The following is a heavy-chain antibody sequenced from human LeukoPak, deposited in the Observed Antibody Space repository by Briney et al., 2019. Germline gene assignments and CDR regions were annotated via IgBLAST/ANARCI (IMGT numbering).Heavy chain of an antibody. CDR3: TRRGSYYGMDV. J-gene: IGHJ6*02. CDR1: GFTFSGSA. D-gene: IGHD1-14*01. V-gene: IGHV3-73*01. CDR2: IRSKANSYAT. Sequence: GGSLKLSCAASGFTFSGSAMHWARQASGKGLEWVGRIRSKANSYATAYAASVKGRFTISRDDSKNTAYLQMNSLKTEDTAVYYCTRRGSYYGMDVWGQGTTVTVSS.